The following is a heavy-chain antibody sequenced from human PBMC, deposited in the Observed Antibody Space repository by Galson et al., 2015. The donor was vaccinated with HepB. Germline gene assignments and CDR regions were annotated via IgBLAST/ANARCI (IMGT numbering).Heavy chain of an antibody. J-gene: IGHJ5*02. D-gene: IGHD6-13*01. Sequence: PALVKPTQTLTLTCTFSGFSLSTSGVGVGWIRQPPGKALEWLALIYWDDDKRYSPSLKSRLTITKDTSKNQVVLTMTNMDPVDTATYYCAHRWIAAAGIELRRMNWFDPWGQGTLVTVSS. CDR1: GFSLSTSGVG. CDR3: AHRWIAAAGIELRRMNWFDP. CDR2: IYWDDDK. V-gene: IGHV2-5*02.